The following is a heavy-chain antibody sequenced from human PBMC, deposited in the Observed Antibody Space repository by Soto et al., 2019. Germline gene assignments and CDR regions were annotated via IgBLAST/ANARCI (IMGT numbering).Heavy chain of an antibody. J-gene: IGHJ4*02. Sequence: SVKVSCKASGGTFSTFVLSWVRQAAGQGLEWKGGIVPILGTPDYAQKFQGRIMITADESTSTTTMELSSLTSEDTALYYCASRVKDIVTDGATDFWGQGTLVTVSS. CDR1: GGTFSTFV. CDR2: IVPILGTP. V-gene: IGHV1-69*13. CDR3: ASRVKDIVTDGATDF. D-gene: IGHD2-15*01.